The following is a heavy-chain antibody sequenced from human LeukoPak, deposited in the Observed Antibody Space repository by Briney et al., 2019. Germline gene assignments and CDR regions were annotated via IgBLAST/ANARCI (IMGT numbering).Heavy chain of an antibody. CDR3: AKRRGAYYFDY. V-gene: IGHV3-23*01. Sequence: GGSLRLSCAASTFTFNSYAMSWVRQAPGKGLEWVSAISGSGDSTYYADSVKGRFTISRDNSKNTLYLQMNSLRAEDTAVYYCAKRRGAYYFDYWGQGTLVTVSS. CDR2: ISGSGDST. CDR1: TFTFNSYA. D-gene: IGHD3-10*01. J-gene: IGHJ4*02.